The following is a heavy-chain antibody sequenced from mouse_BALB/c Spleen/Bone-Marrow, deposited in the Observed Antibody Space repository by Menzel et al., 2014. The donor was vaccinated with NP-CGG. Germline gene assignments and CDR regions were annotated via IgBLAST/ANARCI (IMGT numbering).Heavy chain of an antibody. V-gene: IGHV5-6-3*01. J-gene: IGHJ4*01. D-gene: IGHD2-3*01. CDR2: INSNGGST. CDR3: ARDGYYVFYAMDY. CDR1: GFTFSSYG. Sequence: EVKLMESGGGLVQPGGSLKLSCAASGFTFSSYGMSWVRPTPDKRLELVATINSNGGSTYYPDSVKGRFTISRDNAKNTLYLQMSSLKSEDTAMYYCARDGYYVFYAMDYRGQGTSVTVSS.